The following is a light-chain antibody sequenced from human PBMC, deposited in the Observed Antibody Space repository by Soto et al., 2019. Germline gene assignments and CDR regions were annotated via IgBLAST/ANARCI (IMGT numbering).Light chain of an antibody. CDR3: QQYGSSPPIT. J-gene: IGKJ5*01. CDR1: QSVSSSY. Sequence: EIVLTQSRGTLSLSPGERATLSCRASQSVSSSYLAWYQQKPGQAPRLLIYGASSRATGIPDRFSGSGSGTDFTLTISRLEPEDFAVYYCQQYGSSPPITFGQGTRLEIK. CDR2: GAS. V-gene: IGKV3-20*01.